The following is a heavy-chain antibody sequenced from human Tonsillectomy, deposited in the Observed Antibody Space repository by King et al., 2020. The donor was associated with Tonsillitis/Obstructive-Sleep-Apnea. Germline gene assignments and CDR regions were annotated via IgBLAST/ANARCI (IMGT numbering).Heavy chain of an antibody. CDR1: GFSLSTSGVG. CDR3: AHREEYCISTSCPTLGGRNFDY. CDR2: IYWVDDK. D-gene: IGHD2-2*01. J-gene: IGHJ4*02. Sequence: TLKESGPTLVKPTQTLTLTCTFSGFSLSTSGVGVGWIRQPPGKALEWLALIYWVDDKRYSPSLKSRLTIAKETPKNQGVLTMTNMEPVDTATYYCAHREEYCISTSCPTLGGRNFDYWGQGTLVTVSS. V-gene: IGHV2-5*02.